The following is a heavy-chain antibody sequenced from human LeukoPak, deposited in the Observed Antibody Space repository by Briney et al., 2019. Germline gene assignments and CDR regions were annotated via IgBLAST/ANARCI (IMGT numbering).Heavy chain of an antibody. CDR2: IYQSGST. V-gene: IGHV4-30-2*01. J-gene: IGHJ4*02. CDR3: AREAGRPYGGFDY. Sequence: PSETLSLTCTVSGGSISSGTYYWTWIRQAPGKGLEWIGYIYQSGSTYYNPSLKSRATISIDRSKNQFSLRLSSVTAADTALYYCAREAGRPYGGFDYWGQGTLVTVST. CDR1: GGSISSGTYY. D-gene: IGHD4-23*01.